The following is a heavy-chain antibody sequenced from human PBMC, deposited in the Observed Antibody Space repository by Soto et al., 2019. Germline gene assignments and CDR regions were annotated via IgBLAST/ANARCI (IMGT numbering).Heavy chain of an antibody. CDR1: GGSISSSSYY. V-gene: IGHV4-39*01. CDR3: ASWHYYGQYFQH. D-gene: IGHD3-10*01. J-gene: IGHJ1*01. CDR2: IYYSGST. Sequence: PSETLSLTCTVSGGSISSSSYYWGWIRQPPGKGLEWIGSIYYSGSTYYNPSLKSRVTISVDTSKNQFSLKLSSVTAADTAVYYCASWHYYGQYFQHWGQGTLVTVSS.